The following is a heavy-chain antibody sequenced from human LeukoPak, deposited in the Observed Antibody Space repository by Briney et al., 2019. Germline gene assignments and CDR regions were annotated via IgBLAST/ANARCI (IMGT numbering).Heavy chain of an antibody. CDR1: GFTFSSYA. Sequence: PGGSLRLSCAASGFTFSSYAMHWVRQAPGKGLEWVAVISYDGSNKYYADSVKGRFTISRDNSKNTLYLQMNSLRAEDTAVYYCARDPVEFFGSPYFDYWGQGTLVTVSS. V-gene: IGHV3-30*04. CDR3: ARDPVEFFGSPYFDY. CDR2: ISYDGSNK. D-gene: IGHD3-10*01. J-gene: IGHJ4*02.